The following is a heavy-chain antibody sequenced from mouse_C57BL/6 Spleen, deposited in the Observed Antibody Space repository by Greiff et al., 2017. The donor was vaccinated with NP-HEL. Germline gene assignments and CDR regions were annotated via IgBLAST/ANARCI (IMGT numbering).Heavy chain of an antibody. Sequence: QVQLKESGPGLVQPSQSLSITCTVSGFSLTSYGVHWVRQSPGKGLEWLGVIWSGGSTDYNAAFISRLSISKDNSKSQVFFKMNSLQADDTAIYYCARNLGDYPFAYWGQGTLVTVSA. CDR3: ARNLGDYPFAY. J-gene: IGHJ3*01. D-gene: IGHD2-4*01. CDR2: IWSGGST. CDR1: GFSLTSYG. V-gene: IGHV2-2*01.